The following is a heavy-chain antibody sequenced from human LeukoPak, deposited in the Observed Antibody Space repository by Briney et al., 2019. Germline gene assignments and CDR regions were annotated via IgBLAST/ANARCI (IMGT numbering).Heavy chain of an antibody. J-gene: IGHJ3*01. CDR2: IYYSGST. CDR1: GGSISSSSYY. Sequence: KPSETLSLTCTVSGGSISSSSYYWGWIRQPPGKGLEWIGSIYYSGSTYYNPSLKSRVTISVDTSKNQFSLKLSSVTAADTAVYYCARHDGSSWYYAFDVWGQGTMVTVSS. D-gene: IGHD6-13*01. CDR3: ARHDGSSWYYAFDV. V-gene: IGHV4-39*01.